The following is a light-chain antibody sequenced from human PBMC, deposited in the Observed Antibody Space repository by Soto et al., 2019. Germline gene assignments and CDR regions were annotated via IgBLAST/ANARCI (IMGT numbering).Light chain of an antibody. Sequence: DIQMTQTPSSLSASVGDRVTFTCQASQDITNCLNWYHQKPGKAPKLLIYDASNLETGVPSRFSGSGSGTHFTFTISSLQPEDTSTYYCQQYDILPLTFGPGTKVEI. J-gene: IGKJ3*01. V-gene: IGKV1-33*01. CDR3: QQYDILPLT. CDR1: QDITNC. CDR2: DAS.